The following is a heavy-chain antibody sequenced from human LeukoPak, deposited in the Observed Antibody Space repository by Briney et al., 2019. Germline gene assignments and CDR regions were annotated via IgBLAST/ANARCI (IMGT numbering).Heavy chain of an antibody. V-gene: IGHV6-1*01. J-gene: IGHJ4*02. CDR2: TYYRSKWYN. Sequence: SQTLSLTCAISGDSVSSNSAAWNWIRQSPSRGLEWLGRTYYRSKWYNDYAVSVKSRITINPDTSKNQFSLQLNSVTPEDTAVYYCAREPDYYDSSGYQTELFDYWGQGTLVTVSS. CDR1: GDSVSSNSAA. D-gene: IGHD3-22*01. CDR3: AREPDYYDSSGYQTELFDY.